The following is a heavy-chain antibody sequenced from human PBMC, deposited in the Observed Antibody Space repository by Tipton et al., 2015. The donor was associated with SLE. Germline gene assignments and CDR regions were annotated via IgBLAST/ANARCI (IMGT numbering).Heavy chain of an antibody. CDR3: ARGGGLVAFDI. J-gene: IGHJ3*02. Sequence: TLSLTCTVSGGSISSYYWSWIRLPAGKGLEWIGRIYTSGSTNYDPSLKSRVTMSVDTSKNQFSLKVSSVTAADTAVYYCARGGGLVAFDIWGQGTMVTVSS. D-gene: IGHD6-6*01. CDR1: GGSISSYY. CDR2: IYTSGST. V-gene: IGHV4-4*07.